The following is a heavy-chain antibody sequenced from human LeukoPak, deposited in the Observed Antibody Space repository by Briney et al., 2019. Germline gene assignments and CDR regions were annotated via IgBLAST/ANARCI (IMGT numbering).Heavy chain of an antibody. J-gene: IGHJ4*02. CDR3: ANKEWELPSV. V-gene: IGHV3-30*18. D-gene: IGHD1-26*01. CDR2: ISYDGSNK. Sequence: GGSLRLSCAASGFTFGRYGMHWVRQAPGKGLEWVAVISYDGSNKYYEDSVKGRFTISRDNSKNTLYLQMNSLRAEDTAVYYCANKEWELPSVWGQGTLVSVSS. CDR1: GFTFGRYG.